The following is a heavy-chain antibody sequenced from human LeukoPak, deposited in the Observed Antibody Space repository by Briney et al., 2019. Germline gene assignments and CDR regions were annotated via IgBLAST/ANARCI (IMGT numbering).Heavy chain of an antibody. CDR1: GGSFSGYY. V-gene: IGHV4-34*01. CDR2: INHSGST. CDR3: ARGLSPLDP. J-gene: IGHJ5*02. Sequence: SETLSLTCAVYGGSFSGYYWSWIRQPPGKGLEWIGEINHSGSTNYNPSLKSRVTISVDTSKNQFSLKLSSVTAADTAVYYCARGLSPLDPWGQGTLVTVSS.